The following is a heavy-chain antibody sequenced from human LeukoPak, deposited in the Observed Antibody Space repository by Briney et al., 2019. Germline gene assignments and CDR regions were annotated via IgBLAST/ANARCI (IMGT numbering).Heavy chain of an antibody. CDR1: GGSISSYY. V-gene: IGHV4-59*01. D-gene: IGHD5-18*01. Sequence: PSETLSPTCTVSGGSISSYYWSWIRQPPGKGLEWIGYIYDSGSTNYNPSLKSRVTISIDTSKNQFSLNLSSVTAADTAVYYCARGASGYSYGWGQGTLVTVSS. J-gene: IGHJ4*02. CDR2: IYDSGST. CDR3: ARGASGYSYG.